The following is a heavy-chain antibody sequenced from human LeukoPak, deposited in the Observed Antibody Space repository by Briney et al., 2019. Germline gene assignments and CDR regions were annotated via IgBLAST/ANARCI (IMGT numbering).Heavy chain of an antibody. CDR1: GITVSNNY. V-gene: IGHV3-53*01. J-gene: IGHJ2*01. CDR2: MYVGGRT. CDR3: AREGHLGKYFDL. D-gene: IGHD3-16*01. Sequence: PGGSLRLSCAASGITVSNNYMSWVRQAPGKGLDWVSVMYVGGRTFYADSVQGRFTISRDNSKNTLYLQMNSLRVEDTAVYHCAREGHLGKYFDLWGRGTQVTVSS.